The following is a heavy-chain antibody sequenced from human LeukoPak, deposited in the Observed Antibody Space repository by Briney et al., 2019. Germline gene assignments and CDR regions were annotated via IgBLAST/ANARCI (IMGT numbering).Heavy chain of an antibody. CDR1: GFTVSNNY. V-gene: IGHV3-11*01. CDR2: ISSSGSTI. Sequence: PGGSLRLSCVVSGFTVSNNYMKWVRQAPGKGLEWVSYISSSGSTIYYADSVKGRFTISRDNAKNSLYLQMNSLRAEDTAVYYCARAWGSYYFDYWGQGTLVTVSS. J-gene: IGHJ4*02. CDR3: ARAWGSYYFDY. D-gene: IGHD7-27*01.